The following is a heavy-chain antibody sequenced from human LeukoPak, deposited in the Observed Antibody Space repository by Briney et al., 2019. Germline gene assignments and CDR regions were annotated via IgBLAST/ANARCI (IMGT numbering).Heavy chain of an antibody. Sequence: SVKVSCKASVGTLSSYAISWVRQAPGQGLEWMGGIIPIFGTANYAQTFQGRVTITADKSTSTAYMELSSLRSEDTAVYYCARDGRYCSSTSCSYFDYWGQGTLVTVSS. V-gene: IGHV1-69*06. J-gene: IGHJ4*02. D-gene: IGHD2-2*01. CDR2: IIPIFGTA. CDR1: VGTLSSYA. CDR3: ARDGRYCSSTSCSYFDY.